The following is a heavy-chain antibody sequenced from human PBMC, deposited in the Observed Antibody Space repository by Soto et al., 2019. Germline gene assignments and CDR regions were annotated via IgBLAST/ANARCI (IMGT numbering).Heavy chain of an antibody. CDR1: GFTFSSYG. Sequence: QVQLVESGGGVVQPGRSLRLSCAASGFTFSSYGMHWVRQAPGKGLEWVAIIWYDGSNKYYADSVKGRFTISRDNSKNTLYLQMNSLRAEDTAVYYCARDQRSYSDYWDQGTLVTVSS. V-gene: IGHV3-33*01. J-gene: IGHJ4*02. CDR2: IWYDGSNK. CDR3: ARDQRSYSDY.